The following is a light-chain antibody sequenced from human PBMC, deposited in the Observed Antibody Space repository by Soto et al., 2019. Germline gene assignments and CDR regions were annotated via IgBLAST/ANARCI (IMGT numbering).Light chain of an antibody. Sequence: VLTQSPGTLSLSPGERATLSCRASQSVSSYLAWYQQKPGQAPRLLIYDASNRATGIPARFSGSGSGTDFTLTISSLEPEDFAVYYCQQRSNRPPLTFGPGTKVDIK. CDR2: DAS. CDR3: QQRSNRPPLT. V-gene: IGKV3-11*01. J-gene: IGKJ3*01. CDR1: QSVSSY.